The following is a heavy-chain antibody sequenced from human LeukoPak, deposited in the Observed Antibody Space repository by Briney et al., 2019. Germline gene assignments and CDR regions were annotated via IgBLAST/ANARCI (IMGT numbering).Heavy chain of an antibody. CDR1: GFTFSSYS. J-gene: IGHJ4*02. CDR3: TTEID. CDR2: IGSSSSYI. Sequence: GGSLRLSCAASGFTFSSYSMNWVRQAPGKGLEWVSSIGSSSSYIYYADSVKGRFTISRDNAKNSLYLQMNSLKTEDTAVYYCTTEIDWGQGTLVTVSS. V-gene: IGHV3-21*03. D-gene: IGHD1-14*01.